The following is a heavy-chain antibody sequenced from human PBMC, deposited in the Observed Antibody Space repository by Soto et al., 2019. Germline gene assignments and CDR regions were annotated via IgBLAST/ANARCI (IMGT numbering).Heavy chain of an antibody. J-gene: IGHJ6*02. CDR1: VFTVSSNY. Sequence: PGWSLRLSCASSVFTVSSNYMSWVRQAPGKGLEWVSVIYSGGSTYYADSVKGRFTISRDNSKNTLYLQMNSLRAEDTAVYYCARPYYYDSSGYYGPDGMDVWGQGTTVTVPS. D-gene: IGHD3-22*01. CDR2: IYSGGST. CDR3: ARPYYYDSSGYYGPDGMDV. V-gene: IGHV3-53*01.